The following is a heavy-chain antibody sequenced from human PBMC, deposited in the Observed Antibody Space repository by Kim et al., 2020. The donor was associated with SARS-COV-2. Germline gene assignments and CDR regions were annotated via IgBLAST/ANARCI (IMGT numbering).Heavy chain of an antibody. J-gene: IGHJ4*02. V-gene: IGHV4-31*03. Sequence: SETLSLTCTVSGGSISSGGYYWSWIRQHPGKGLEWIGYIYYSGSTYYNPSLKSRGTISVDTSKNQFSLKLSSVTAADTAVYYCARRQGYYGSGSAGYFDYWGQGTLVTVSS. CDR3: ARRQGYYGSGSAGYFDY. D-gene: IGHD3-10*01. CDR1: GGSISSGGYY. CDR2: IYYSGST.